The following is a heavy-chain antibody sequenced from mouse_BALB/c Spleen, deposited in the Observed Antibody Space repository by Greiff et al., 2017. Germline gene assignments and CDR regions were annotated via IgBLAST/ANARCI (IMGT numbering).Heavy chain of an antibody. V-gene: IGHV5-17*02. Sequence: DVQLVESGGGLVQPGGSRKLSCAASGFTFSSFGMHWVRQAPEKGLEWVAYISSGSSTIYYADTVKGRFTISRDNPKNTLFLQMTSLRSEDTAMYYCARSDLFDYWGQGTTLTVSS. J-gene: IGHJ2*01. CDR3: ARSDLFDY. CDR2: ISSGSSTI. CDR1: GFTFSSFG.